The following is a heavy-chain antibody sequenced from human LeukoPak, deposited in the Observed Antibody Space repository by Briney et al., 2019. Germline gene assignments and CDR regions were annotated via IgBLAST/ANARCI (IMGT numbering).Heavy chain of an antibody. Sequence: PGGSLRLSCAASGFTVSSNYMNWVRQAPGKGLEWLAIISYDGSDQYYADSVKGRFTISRDNSKNTLSLQMNSLTAEDTAVYYCAASSGSYHYWGQGTLVIVSS. J-gene: IGHJ4*02. V-gene: IGHV3-30*03. CDR2: ISYDGSDQ. D-gene: IGHD3-10*01. CDR1: GFTVSSNY. CDR3: AASSGSYHY.